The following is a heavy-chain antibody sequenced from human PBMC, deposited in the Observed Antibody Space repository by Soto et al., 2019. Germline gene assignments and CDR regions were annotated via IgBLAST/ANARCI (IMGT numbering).Heavy chain of an antibody. D-gene: IGHD2-15*01. V-gene: IGHV3-21*01. CDR2: MSRSSRYI. CDR3: ARDGGVAATLANYFDY. Sequence: PGGSLRLSCAASEFTFNSYSMNWVRQAPGKGLEWVSSMSRSSRYIYYADSVKGRFTISRDNARNSVYLQMNSLRAEDTAVYYCARDGGVAATLANYFDYWGQGTLVTVSS. CDR1: EFTFNSYS. J-gene: IGHJ4*02.